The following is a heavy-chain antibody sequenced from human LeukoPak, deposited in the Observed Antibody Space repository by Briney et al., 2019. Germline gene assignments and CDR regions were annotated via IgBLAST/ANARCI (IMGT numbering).Heavy chain of an antibody. V-gene: IGHV4-59*01. CDR3: ARGDTAMVTSYFDY. Sequence: PSETLSLTCTVSGGSISSYYWSWIRQPPGKGLEWIGYIYYSGSTNYNPSLKSRVTISVDTSKNQFSLKLSSVTAADTAVYYCARGDTAMVTSYFDYWGQGTLSPSPQ. CDR2: IYYSGST. J-gene: IGHJ4*02. D-gene: IGHD5-18*01. CDR1: GGSISSYY.